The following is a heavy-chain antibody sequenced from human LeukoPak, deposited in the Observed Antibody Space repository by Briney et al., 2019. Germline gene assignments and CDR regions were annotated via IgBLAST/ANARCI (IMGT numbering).Heavy chain of an antibody. CDR1: GFTVSSNY. J-gene: IGHJ4*02. CDR2: IYSGGST. CDR3: AREGGSRSWYHAIGY. Sequence: PGGSLRLSCAASGFTVSSNYMSWVRQAPGKGMEWVSVIYSGGSTYYADSVKGRFTISRDNSKNTLYLQMNSLRAEDTAVYYCAREGGSRSWYHAIGYWGQGTLVTVSS. V-gene: IGHV3-66*01. D-gene: IGHD6-13*01.